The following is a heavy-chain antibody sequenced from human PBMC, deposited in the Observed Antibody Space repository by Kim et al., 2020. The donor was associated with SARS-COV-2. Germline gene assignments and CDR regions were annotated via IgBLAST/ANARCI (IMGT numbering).Heavy chain of an antibody. CDR2: INWDGGST. D-gene: IGHD3-3*01. Sequence: GGSLRLSCAASGFTFDDYTMHWVRQAPGKGLEWVSLINWDGGSTYYADSVKGRFTISRDNSKNSLYLQMNSLRTEDTALYYCAKGTDFWSGFFTDYWGQGTLVTVSS. V-gene: IGHV3-43*01. J-gene: IGHJ4*02. CDR1: GFTFDDYT. CDR3: AKGTDFWSGFFTDY.